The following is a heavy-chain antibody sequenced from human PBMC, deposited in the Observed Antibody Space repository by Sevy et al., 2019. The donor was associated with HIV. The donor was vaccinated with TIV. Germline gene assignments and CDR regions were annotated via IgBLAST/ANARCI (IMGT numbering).Heavy chain of an antibody. CDR3: ARGPDYYDSSGYYYQ. J-gene: IGHJ4*02. V-gene: IGHV3-21*01. CDR1: GFTFSSYS. CDR2: INSISTYI. Sequence: GGSLRLSCAASGFTFSSYSMHWVRQAPGKGLEWVSSINSISTYIYYADSVKGRFTISRDNAKNSLYLQMNSLRAEDTAVTYCARGPDYYDSSGYYYQWGQGTLVTVSS. D-gene: IGHD3-22*01.